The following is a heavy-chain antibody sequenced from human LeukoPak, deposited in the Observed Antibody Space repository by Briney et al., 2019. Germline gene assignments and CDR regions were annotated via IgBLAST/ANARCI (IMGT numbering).Heavy chain of an antibody. CDR2: VNHSGST. CDR3: ARGEAAAGPMDYMDV. D-gene: IGHD6-13*01. Sequence: PSETLSLTCAVYGGSFSGYYWSWIRQPPGKGLEWIGEVNHSGSTNCNPSLKSRVTMSVDTSKNQFSLKLSSVTAADTAVYYCARGEAAAGPMDYMDVWDTGATVTVSS. V-gene: IGHV4-34*01. CDR1: GGSFSGYY. J-gene: IGHJ6*03.